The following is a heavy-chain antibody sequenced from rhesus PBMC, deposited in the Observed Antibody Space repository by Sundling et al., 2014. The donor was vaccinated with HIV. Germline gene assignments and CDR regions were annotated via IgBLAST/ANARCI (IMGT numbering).Heavy chain of an antibody. CDR1: GFTFSSYA. CDR3: AKEGGYSPLGYYYGLDS. V-gene: IGHV3-103*01. J-gene: IGHJ6*01. CDR2: ISSGGST. Sequence: EVQLVESGGGLAKPGGSLRLSCAASGFTFSSYAMHWVRQAPGKGLEWVSAISSGGSTYYADSVKGRFTISRDNSKNTLSLQMNSLRAEDTAVYYCAKEGGYSPLGYYYGLDSWGQGVVVTVSS. D-gene: IGHD5-24*01.